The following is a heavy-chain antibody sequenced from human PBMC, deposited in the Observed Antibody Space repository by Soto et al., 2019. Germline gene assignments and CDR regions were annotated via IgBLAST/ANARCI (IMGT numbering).Heavy chain of an antibody. Sequence: GASVKVSCKASGYTFSTYDFNWVRQAPGQGLEWMGWLNPKSGMTGSAQKFQGRVTMTRDSSISTVYMELSSLRSEDTAVYYCATTGRDYYGAGSSFDPWGQGTLVTVSS. CDR1: GYTFSTYD. J-gene: IGHJ5*02. CDR2: LNPKSGMT. D-gene: IGHD3-10*01. CDR3: ATTGRDYYGAGSSFDP. V-gene: IGHV1-8*01.